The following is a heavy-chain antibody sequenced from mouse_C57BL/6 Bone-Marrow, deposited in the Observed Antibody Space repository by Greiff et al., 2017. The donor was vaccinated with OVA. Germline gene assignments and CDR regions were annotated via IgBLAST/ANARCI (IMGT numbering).Heavy chain of an antibody. J-gene: IGHJ2*01. Sequence: EVQLQQSGPELVKPGASVKIPCKASGYTFTDYNMDWVKQSHGKSLEWIGDINPNNGGTIYNQKFKGKATLTVDKSSSTAYMELRSLTSEDTAVYYCARRRGSSYGYYFDYWGQGTTLTVSS. D-gene: IGHD1-1*01. CDR1: GYTFTDYN. V-gene: IGHV1-18*01. CDR3: ARRRGSSYGYYFDY. CDR2: INPNNGGT.